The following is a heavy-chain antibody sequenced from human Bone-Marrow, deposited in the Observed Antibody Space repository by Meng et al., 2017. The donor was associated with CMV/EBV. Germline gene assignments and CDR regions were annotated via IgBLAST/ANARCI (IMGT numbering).Heavy chain of an antibody. CDR2: IYTDDIKT. CDR3: AKDQGQCTAVLGTSMPLTTCYGMDV. J-gene: IGHJ6*02. Sequence: GGSLRLSCAASGFTFIKSAMSWVRQAPGKGLEWVSVIYTDDIKTYYADSVKGRFTISREHSKNTLYLQMNSLRAEDTAAYYWAKDQGQCTAVLGTSMPLTTCYGMDVWGQGATVTVSS. D-gene: IGHD6-19*01. CDR1: GFTFIKSA. V-gene: IGHV3-23*03.